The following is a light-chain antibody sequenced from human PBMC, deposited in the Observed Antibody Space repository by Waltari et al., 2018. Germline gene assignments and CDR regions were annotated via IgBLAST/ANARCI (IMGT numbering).Light chain of an antibody. CDR3: QTWGSDIVV. V-gene: IGLV4-69*01. J-gene: IGLJ2*01. CDR1: SGHTTFA. Sequence: QLVVTHSTYDSASLGASVKFTCTLSSGHTTFAHAWHQQQPQKGPRYLMTVNGDGSHRKGDGIPDRFSGSSSGADRYLTVSSLQSEDEADYYCQTWGSDIVVFGGGTKLTVL. CDR2: VNGDGSH.